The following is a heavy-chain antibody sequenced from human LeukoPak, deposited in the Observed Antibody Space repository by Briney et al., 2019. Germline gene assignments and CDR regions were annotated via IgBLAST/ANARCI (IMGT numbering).Heavy chain of an antibody. CDR3: ARELTMAV. J-gene: IGHJ6*02. CDR2: ISSTSSSSI. V-gene: IGHV3-48*02. CDR1: GFTLSDYS. Sequence: GGSLRLSCAASGFTLSDYSMNWVRQAPGKGLEWVSYISSTSSSSIYYADSVKGRFTISRDNAKNSPYLQMNSLRDEDTAVYYCARELTMAVWGQGTTVTVSS.